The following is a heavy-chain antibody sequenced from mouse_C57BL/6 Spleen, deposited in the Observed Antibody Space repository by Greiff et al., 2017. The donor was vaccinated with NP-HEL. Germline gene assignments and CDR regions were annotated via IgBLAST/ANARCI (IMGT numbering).Heavy chain of an antibody. CDR1: GYSITSGYY. Sequence: DVQLQESGPGLVKPSQSLSLTCSVTGYSITSGYYWNWIRQFPGNKLEWMGYISYDGSNNYNPSLKNRISITRDTSKNQFFLKLNSVTTEDTATYYCARVSHWYFDYWGQGTTLTVSS. D-gene: IGHD4-1*01. V-gene: IGHV3-6*01. CDR3: ARVSHWYFDY. CDR2: ISYDGSN. J-gene: IGHJ2*01.